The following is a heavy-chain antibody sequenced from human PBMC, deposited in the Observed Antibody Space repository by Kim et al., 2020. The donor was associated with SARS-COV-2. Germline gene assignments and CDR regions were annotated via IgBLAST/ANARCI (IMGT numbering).Heavy chain of an antibody. D-gene: IGHD6-13*01. V-gene: IGHV4-34*01. J-gene: IGHJ5*02. CDR3: ARGPRYSSSWYGASNWFDP. CDR2: INHSGST. Sequence: SETLSLTCAVYGGSFSGYYWSWIRQPPGKGLEWIGEINHSGSTNYNPSLKSRVTISVDTSKNQCSLKLSSVTAADTAVYYCARGPRYSSSWYGASNWFDPWDEKTLVTVSS. CDR1: GGSFSGYY.